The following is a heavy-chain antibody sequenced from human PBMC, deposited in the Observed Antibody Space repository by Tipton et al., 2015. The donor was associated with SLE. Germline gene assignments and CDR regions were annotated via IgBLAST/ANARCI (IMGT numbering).Heavy chain of an antibody. V-gene: IGHV3-74*01. CDR3: AREVVVPAAIRDSYIMAV. CDR1: GFTFSSYW. Sequence: SLRLSCAASGFTFSSYWMHWVRQAPGKGLVWASHINSDGSTTSYADSVKGRFTISRDNAKNTLYLQMNSLRAEDTAVYFCAREVVVPAAIRDSYIMAVWGQGTTVSVSS. CDR2: INSDGSTT. D-gene: IGHD2-2*01. J-gene: IGHJ6*02.